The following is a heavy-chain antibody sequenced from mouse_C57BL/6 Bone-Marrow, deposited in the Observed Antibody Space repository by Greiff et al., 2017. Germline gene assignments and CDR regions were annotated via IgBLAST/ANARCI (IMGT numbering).Heavy chain of an antibody. D-gene: IGHD1-1*01. J-gene: IGHJ4*01. CDR1: GFTFSDYY. Sequence: EVQGVESGGGLVQPGGSLKLSCAASGFTFSDYYMYWVRQTPEKRLEWVAYISNGGGSTYYPDTVKGRFTISRDNAKNTLYLQMSRLKSEDTAMYCCARQLYAGYAMDYWGQGTSVTVSS. CDR3: ARQLYAGYAMDY. V-gene: IGHV5-12*01. CDR2: ISNGGGST.